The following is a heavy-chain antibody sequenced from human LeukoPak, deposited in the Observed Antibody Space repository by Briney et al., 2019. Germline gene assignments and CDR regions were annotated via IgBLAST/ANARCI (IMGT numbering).Heavy chain of an antibody. CDR3: AKGSYRGYYYYYYMDV. CDR2: IYYSGST. D-gene: IGHD3-16*02. V-gene: IGHV4-59*12. CDR1: GGSINSYY. J-gene: IGHJ6*03. Sequence: SETLSLTCTVSGGSINSYYWSWIRQPPGKGLEWIGYIYYSGSTNYNPSLKSRVTISVDTSKNQFSLKLSSVTAADTAVYYCAKGSYRGYYYYYYMDVWGKGTTVTISS.